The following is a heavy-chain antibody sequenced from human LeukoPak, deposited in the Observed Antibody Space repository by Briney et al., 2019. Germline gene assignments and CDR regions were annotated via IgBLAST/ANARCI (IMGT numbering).Heavy chain of an antibody. D-gene: IGHD4-17*01. V-gene: IGHV4-30-4*01. CDR1: GGSISSGDHY. J-gene: IGHJ4*02. Sequence: SQTLSLTCTVSGGSISSGDHYWSWVRQPPGKGLEWIGYIYYSGSTYYNPSLKSRVTISVDTSTNQFSLKLSSVTAADTAVYYCARVDRTVTTGYYFDYWGQGTLVTVSS. CDR2: IYYSGST. CDR3: ARVDRTVTTGYYFDY.